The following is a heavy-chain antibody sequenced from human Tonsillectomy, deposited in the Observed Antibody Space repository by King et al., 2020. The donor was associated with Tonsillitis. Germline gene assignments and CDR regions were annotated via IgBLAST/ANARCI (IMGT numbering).Heavy chain of an antibody. D-gene: IGHD2-21*02. CDR2: ISYDGSNK. Sequence: VQLVESGGGVVQPGRSLRLSCAASGFTFSSYGMHWVRQAPGKGLEWVAVISYDGSNKYYADSVKGRFTISRDNSKNTLYLQMNSLRAEDTAVYYCAKEWHIGVVTARPPFDYWGQGTLVTVSS. CDR1: GFTFSSYG. CDR3: AKEWHIGVVTARPPFDY. V-gene: IGHV3-30*18. J-gene: IGHJ4*02.